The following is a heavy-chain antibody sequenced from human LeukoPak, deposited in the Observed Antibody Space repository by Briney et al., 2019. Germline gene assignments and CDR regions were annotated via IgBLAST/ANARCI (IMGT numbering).Heavy chain of an antibody. CDR3: ASRGGGYGDSAYVY. CDR2: IDYAGSN. Sequence: LETLSLTCTVSGGSVSSGSDYWGWVRQSPGKGLEWIGFIDYAGSNNYNPSLKSRVTISVNTSKNQFSRKWTSVTTADTAVYYCASRGGGYGDSAYVYWGPGTVVTVSS. CDR1: GGSVSSGSDY. J-gene: IGHJ4*02. D-gene: IGHD4-17*01. V-gene: IGHV4-61*01.